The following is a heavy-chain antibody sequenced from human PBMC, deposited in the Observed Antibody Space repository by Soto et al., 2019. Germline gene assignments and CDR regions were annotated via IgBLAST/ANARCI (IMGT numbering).Heavy chain of an antibody. CDR1: GGTFGSYA. D-gene: IGHD2-2*01. J-gene: IGHJ6*02. V-gene: IGHV1-69*13. Sequence: ASVKVSCKASGGTFGSYAITWVRRAPGQGLEWLGGIIPILNSPAYAQKFQARVVITADEITNTAYMELNSPRFDDTAVYYCAREAPYCTSATGPKFYDMDVWGQGTTVTVS. CDR3: AREAPYCTSATGPKFYDMDV. CDR2: IIPILNSP.